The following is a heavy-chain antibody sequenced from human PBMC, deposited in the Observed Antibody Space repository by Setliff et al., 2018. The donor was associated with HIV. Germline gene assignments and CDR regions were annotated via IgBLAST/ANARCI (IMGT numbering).Heavy chain of an antibody. CDR3: ATGRIPGIPAVIVY. V-gene: IGHV1-24*01. J-gene: IGHJ4*02. Sequence: ASVKVSCKVSGYTLTELSMHWVRQAPGKGLEWMGGFDPEDGETIYAENFQGRVTITADTSTDTTYMNLSSLRSEDTAVYYCATGRIPGIPAVIVYWGQGTLVTVSS. D-gene: IGHD6-13*01. CDR2: FDPEDGET. CDR1: GYTLTELS.